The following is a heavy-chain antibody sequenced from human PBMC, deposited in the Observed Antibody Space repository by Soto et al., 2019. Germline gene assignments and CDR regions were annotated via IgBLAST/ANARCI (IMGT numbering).Heavy chain of an antibody. V-gene: IGHV1-58*01. J-gene: IGHJ6*02. CDR3: ARGRPDCSGGSCYSLFYYYYYGMDV. CDR2: IVVGSGNT. Sequence: SVKVSCKASGFTFSNSAVQWVRQARGQRLEWIGWIVVGSGNTNYAQKFQERVTITRDMSTTTAYIELSSLRSVDTAVYYCARGRPDCSGGSCYSLFYYYYYGMDVWGQGTTVTVSS. D-gene: IGHD2-15*01. CDR1: GFTFSNSA.